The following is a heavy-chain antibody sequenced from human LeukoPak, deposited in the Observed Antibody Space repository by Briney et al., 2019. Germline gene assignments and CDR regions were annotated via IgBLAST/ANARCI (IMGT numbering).Heavy chain of an antibody. V-gene: IGHV3-9*03. CDR3: AKGSGYSLTAPYYFDY. J-gene: IGHJ4*02. CDR1: GFTFDDYA. D-gene: IGHD1-26*01. Sequence: GGSLRLSCAASGFTFDDYAMHWVRQAPGKGLEWVSSINWNRANIGYADSVKGRFTISRDNAKNSLYLQMNSVRAEDMALYYCAKGSGYSLTAPYYFDYWGQGTLVTVSS. CDR2: INWNRANI.